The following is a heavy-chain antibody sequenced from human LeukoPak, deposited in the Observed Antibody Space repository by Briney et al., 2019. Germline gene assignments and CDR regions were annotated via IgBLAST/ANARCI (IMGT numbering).Heavy chain of an antibody. V-gene: IGHV4-59*12. D-gene: IGHD5-12*01. CDR2: IYYSGST. CDR1: GGSISSYY. J-gene: IGHJ4*02. CDR3: ARVQLRPPFDY. Sequence: SETLSLTCTVSGGSISSYYWSWIRQPPGKGLEWIGYIYYSGSTNYNPSLKSRVTISVDTSKNQFSLKLSSVTAADTAVYYCARVQLRPPFDYWGQGTLVTVSS.